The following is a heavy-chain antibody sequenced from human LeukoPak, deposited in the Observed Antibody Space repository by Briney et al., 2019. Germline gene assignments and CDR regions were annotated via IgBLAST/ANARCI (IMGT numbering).Heavy chain of an antibody. CDR3: ASGRRWAAVY. V-gene: IGHV4-39*07. CDR1: GGSISGTYY. D-gene: IGHD3-16*01. Sequence: SETLSLTCTVSGGSISGTYYWGWIRQPPGKGLEWIGSIYYSGSTYYNPSLKSRVTISVDTSKNQFSLKLSSVTAADTAVYYCASGRRWAAVYWGQGTLVTVSS. J-gene: IGHJ4*02. CDR2: IYYSGST.